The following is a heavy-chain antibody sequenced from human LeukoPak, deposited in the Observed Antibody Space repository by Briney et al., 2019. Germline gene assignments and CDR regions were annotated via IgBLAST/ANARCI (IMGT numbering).Heavy chain of an antibody. V-gene: IGHV3-9*01. D-gene: IGHD6-6*01. CDR1: GFTFDDYA. J-gene: IGHJ4*02. CDR2: ISWNSGSI. CDR3: VKALYSSSSPFDY. Sequence: GGSLRLSRAASGFTFDDYAMHWVRQAPGKGLEWVSGISWNSGSIGYADSVKGRFTISRDNAKNSLYLQMNSLRAEDTALYYCVKALYSSSSPFDYWGQGTLVTVSS.